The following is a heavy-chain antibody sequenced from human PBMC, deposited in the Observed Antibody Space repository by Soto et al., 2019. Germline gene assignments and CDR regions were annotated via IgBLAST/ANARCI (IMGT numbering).Heavy chain of an antibody. Sequence: ASVKVSCKASGYTFTGYYMHWVRQAPGQGLEWMGWINPNSGGTNYAQKFQGRVTMTRDTSISTAYMELSGLRSDDTAVYYCARDMSPRSGSGRYSISYYYYYGMDVWGQGTTVTVSS. J-gene: IGHJ6*02. CDR2: INPNSGGT. V-gene: IGHV1-2*02. CDR1: GYTFTGYY. CDR3: ARDMSPRSGSGRYSISYYYYYGMDV. D-gene: IGHD3-10*01.